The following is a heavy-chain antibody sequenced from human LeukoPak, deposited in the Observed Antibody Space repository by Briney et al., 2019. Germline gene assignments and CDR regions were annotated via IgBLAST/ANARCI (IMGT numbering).Heavy chain of an antibody. V-gene: IGHV3-53*01. CDR1: GFTVRSNY. CDR2: IYSGGST. J-gene: IGHJ4*02. D-gene: IGHD6-19*01. Sequence: PGGSLRLSCAASGFTVRSNYMSWVRQAPGKGLEWVSVIYSGGSTYYADSVKGRFTISRDNSKNTLYLQMNSLRAEDTAVYYCARGSSGSRSDALDYWGQGTLVTVSS. CDR3: ARGSSGSRSDALDY.